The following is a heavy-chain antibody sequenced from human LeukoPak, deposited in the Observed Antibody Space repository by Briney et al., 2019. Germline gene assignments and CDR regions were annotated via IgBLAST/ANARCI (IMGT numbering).Heavy chain of an antibody. CDR1: GFTFSSYG. D-gene: IGHD4-11*01. J-gene: IGHJ4*02. CDR2: ISYDGSNK. Sequence: GGSLRLSCAASGFTFSSYGMHWVPQAPGKGLEWVAVISYDGSNKYYADSVKGRFTISRDNSKNTLYLQMNSLRAEDTAVYYCARDDYSASDHWGQGTLVTVSS. V-gene: IGHV3-30*03. CDR3: ARDDYSASDH.